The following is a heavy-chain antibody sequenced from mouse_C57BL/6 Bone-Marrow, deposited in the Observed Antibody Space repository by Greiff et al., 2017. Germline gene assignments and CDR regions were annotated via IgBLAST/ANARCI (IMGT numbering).Heavy chain of an antibody. Sequence: QVQLQQSGPELVKPGASVKISCKASGYAFSSSWMNWVKQRPGKGLEWIGRIYPGDGDTNYNGKFKGKATLTADKSSSTAYMQLSILTSEDSAVYFCARWGHYDGSRQFLFDYWGQGTTLTVSS. CDR2: IYPGDGDT. CDR3: ARWGHYDGSRQFLFDY. CDR1: GYAFSSSW. J-gene: IGHJ2*01. D-gene: IGHD1-1*01. V-gene: IGHV1-82*01.